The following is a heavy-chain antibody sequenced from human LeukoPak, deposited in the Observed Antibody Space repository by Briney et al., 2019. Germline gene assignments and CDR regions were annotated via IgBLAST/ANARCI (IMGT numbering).Heavy chain of an antibody. Sequence: GGSLRLSCAASGFTFSSYGMHWVRQAPGKGLEWVAVISYDGSNKYYADSVKGRFTISRDNSKNTLYLQMNSLRAEDTAVYYCAKDGGYCTNGVCYTELHLDYWGQGTLVTVSS. CDR2: ISYDGSNK. V-gene: IGHV3-30*18. J-gene: IGHJ4*02. D-gene: IGHD2-8*01. CDR1: GFTFSSYG. CDR3: AKDGGYCTNGVCYTELHLDY.